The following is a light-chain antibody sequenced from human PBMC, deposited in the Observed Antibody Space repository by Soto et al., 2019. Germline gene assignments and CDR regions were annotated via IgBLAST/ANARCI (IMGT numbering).Light chain of an antibody. Sequence: QSALTQPASVSGSPGQSITISCTGTSSDVGGYNYVSWHQQHPGKAPKLMIYDVSNRPSGVSNRFSGSKSGNTASLTISGLQAEDEADYYCSSYASGSTVVFGGGNKLTVL. V-gene: IGLV2-14*01. CDR2: DVS. J-gene: IGLJ2*01. CDR3: SSYASGSTVV. CDR1: SSDVGGYNY.